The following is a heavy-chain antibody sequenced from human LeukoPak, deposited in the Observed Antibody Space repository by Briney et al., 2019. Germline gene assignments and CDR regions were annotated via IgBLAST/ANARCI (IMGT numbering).Heavy chain of an antibody. CDR2: IYYSGST. CDR1: GGSISSGGYY. J-gene: IGHJ6*02. D-gene: IGHD3-3*01. CDR3: AANPGFWYYYYGMDV. Sequence: SETLSLTCTVSGGSISSGGYYWSWIRQHPGKGLEWIGYIYYSGSTNYNPSLKSRVTISVDTSKNQFSLKLSSVTAADTAVYYCAANPGFWYYYYGMDVWGQGTTVTVSS. V-gene: IGHV4-31*03.